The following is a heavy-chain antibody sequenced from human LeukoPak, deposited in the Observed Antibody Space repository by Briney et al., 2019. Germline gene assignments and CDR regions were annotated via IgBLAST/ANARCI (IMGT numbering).Heavy chain of an antibody. Sequence: SVKVSCKASGRTFSSYAISWVRQAPGQGLEWMGRIIPIFGTANYAQKFQGRVTITTDESTSTAYMELSSLRSEDTAVYYCARSRYSSGWYGDYWGQGTLVTVSS. CDR1: GRTFSSYA. CDR2: IIPIFGTA. D-gene: IGHD6-19*01. J-gene: IGHJ4*02. V-gene: IGHV1-69*05. CDR3: ARSRYSSGWYGDY.